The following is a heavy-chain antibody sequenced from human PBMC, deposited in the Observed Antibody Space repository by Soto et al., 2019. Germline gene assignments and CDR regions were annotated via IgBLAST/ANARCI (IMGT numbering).Heavy chain of an antibody. V-gene: IGHV3-23*01. CDR2: ISGGST. CDR3: AKLGTTVS. Sequence: GGSLRLSCAASGFTFSSYAMTWVRQAPGKGLEWVSVISGGSTDYADPVKGRFTISRDNSKDTLYLQMNSLRAEDTAVYYCAKLGTTVSWGQGTLVTVSS. CDR1: GFTFSSYA. D-gene: IGHD1-1*01. J-gene: IGHJ5*02.